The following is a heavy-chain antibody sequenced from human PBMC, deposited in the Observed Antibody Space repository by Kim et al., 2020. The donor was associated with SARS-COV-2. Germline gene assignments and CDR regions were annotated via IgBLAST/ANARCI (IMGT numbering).Heavy chain of an antibody. J-gene: IGHJ4*02. CDR3: AKDRFQQSTFDY. Sequence: GGSLRLSCAASGLTFSNYGMHWVRQAPGKGLEWVAVTSYDGRKTFYVDSVKGRFTISRDNSKNTLYLHMNSLRVEDTALYFCAKDRFQQSTFDYWRLGTLVTVSS. V-gene: IGHV3-30*18. CDR1: GLTFSNYG. CDR2: TSYDGRKT. D-gene: IGHD6-13*01.